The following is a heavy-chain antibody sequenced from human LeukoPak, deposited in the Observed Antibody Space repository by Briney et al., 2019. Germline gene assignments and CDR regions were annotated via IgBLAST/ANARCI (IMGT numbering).Heavy chain of an antibody. CDR1: GFTFSSYA. CDR3: ARILTQQLYFQH. Sequence: GGSLRRSCAASGFTFSSYAMHWVRQAPGKGLEWVANIKQDGSEKYYVDSVKGRFTISRDNAKNSLYLQMNSLRAEDTAVYYCARILTQQLYFQHWGQGTLVTVSS. D-gene: IGHD6-13*01. CDR2: IKQDGSEK. V-gene: IGHV3-7*01. J-gene: IGHJ1*01.